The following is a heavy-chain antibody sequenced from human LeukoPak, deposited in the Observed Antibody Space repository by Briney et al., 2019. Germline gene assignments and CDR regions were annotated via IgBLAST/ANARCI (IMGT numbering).Heavy chain of an antibody. D-gene: IGHD3-10*01. Sequence: ASVKVSCKASGYTFTGYYIHWVRRAPGQGLEYMGWINPNSGVTDYAQKFQGRVTMTRDTSISTAYMELRRLRSDDTAVYYCARDRVTMLRGVMRKVGPDYWGQGTLVTVSS. V-gene: IGHV1-2*02. CDR2: INPNSGVT. J-gene: IGHJ4*02. CDR3: ARDRVTMLRGVMRKVGPDY. CDR1: GYTFTGYY.